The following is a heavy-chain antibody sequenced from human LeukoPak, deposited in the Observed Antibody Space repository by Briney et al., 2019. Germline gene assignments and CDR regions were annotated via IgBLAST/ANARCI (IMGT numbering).Heavy chain of an antibody. CDR3: ARDSERSDIVGAPPGWFDP. CDR2: INPNSGGT. CDR1: GYTFTGYY. V-gene: IGHV1-2*02. D-gene: IGHD1-26*01. J-gene: IGHJ5*02. Sequence: ASVKVSCKASGYTFTGYYMHWVRQAPGQGLEWMGWINPNSGGTNYAQKFRGRVTMTRDTSISTAYMELSRLRSDDTAVYYCARDSERSDIVGAPPGWFDPWGQGTLVTASS.